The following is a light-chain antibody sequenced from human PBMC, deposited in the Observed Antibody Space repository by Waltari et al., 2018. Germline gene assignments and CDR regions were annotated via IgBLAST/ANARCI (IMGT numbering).Light chain of an antibody. CDR3: QQYNNWPRT. CDR1: QSVSSN. CDR2: GAS. Sequence: EIVMTQSPATLSVSPGERATLSCRASQSVSSNLAWYQQKSGPAPRPLIYGASTRATGIPARFSGSGSGTEFSLTISSLQSEDFAVYHCQQYNNWPRTFGQGTKV. J-gene: IGKJ1*01. V-gene: IGKV3-15*01.